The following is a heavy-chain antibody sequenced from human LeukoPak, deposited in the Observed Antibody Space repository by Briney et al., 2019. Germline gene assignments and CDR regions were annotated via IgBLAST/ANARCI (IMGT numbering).Heavy chain of an antibody. Sequence: GGSLRLSCAASGFTFSSYSMNWVRQAPGKGLEWVSYISSSSSTIYYADSVKGRFTISRDKAKNSLYLLMNSLRAEDTAVYYCAREYCSSTSCLYDYWGQGTLVTASS. CDR1: GFTFSSYS. D-gene: IGHD2-2*01. CDR2: ISSSSSTI. CDR3: AREYCSSTSCLYDY. V-gene: IGHV3-48*01. J-gene: IGHJ4*02.